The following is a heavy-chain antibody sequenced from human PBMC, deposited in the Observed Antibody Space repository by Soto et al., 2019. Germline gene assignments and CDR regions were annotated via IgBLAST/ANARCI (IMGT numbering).Heavy chain of an antibody. Sequence: QVQLQESGPGLVKPSGTLSLTCAVSGGSISTTHWWTWVRQPPGKALEWIGEIYHSGSTNYNPSLKSRVTISVDNSKNQFSLKLSSVTAADTAVYYCARKSYYDPYHFAPWGQGTLVAVSS. CDR3: ARKSYYDPYHFAP. D-gene: IGHD3-22*01. J-gene: IGHJ5*02. CDR1: GGSISTTHW. CDR2: IYHSGST. V-gene: IGHV4-4*02.